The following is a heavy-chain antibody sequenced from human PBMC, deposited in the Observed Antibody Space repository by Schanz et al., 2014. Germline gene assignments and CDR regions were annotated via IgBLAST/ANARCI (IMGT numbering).Heavy chain of an antibody. J-gene: IGHJ4*02. CDR1: GGTFSSYT. Sequence: QLQLVHSGAEVKKPGSSVKVSCKLSGGTFSSYTISWMRQAPGQGLEWMGKIIPVLNIATYAQRFQGRVSITADTSTNTAYMELSSLTSEDSASHCCASGRGIYDYWRQGTLVAVSS. CDR3: ASGRGIYDY. V-gene: IGHV1-69*02. CDR2: IIPVLNIA. D-gene: IGHD6-13*01.